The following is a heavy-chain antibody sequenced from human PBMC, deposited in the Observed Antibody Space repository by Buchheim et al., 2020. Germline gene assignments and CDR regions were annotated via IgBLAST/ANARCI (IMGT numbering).Heavy chain of an antibody. CDR3: AEAIRASDY. D-gene: IGHD3-10*01. Sequence: EVQLLESGGGLVQPGGSLRLSCAASGFTFSSYDMSWVRQVPGKGLEWVSSISDSGVTTSFEDYVKGRFTISRDNTKNTLYLQMNSLRSEDTAVYYCAEAIRASDYWGQGTL. J-gene: IGHJ4*02. V-gene: IGHV3-23*01. CDR1: GFTFSSYD. CDR2: ISDSGVTT.